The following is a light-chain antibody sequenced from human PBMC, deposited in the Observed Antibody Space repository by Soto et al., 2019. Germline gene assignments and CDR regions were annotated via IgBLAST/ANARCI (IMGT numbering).Light chain of an antibody. J-gene: IGKJ1*01. CDR2: ASA. CDR1: QAISIY. V-gene: IGKV1-27*01. CDR3: QQYNSAPPT. Sequence: DIQMTQSPSSLSTSVGDRVTITCRASQAISIYFGWYQQKPGKVPKLLIYASATLQSGVPSRFSGSGSGTDFTLTISSRQPEDVATYYCQQYNSAPPTFGQGTKVQIK.